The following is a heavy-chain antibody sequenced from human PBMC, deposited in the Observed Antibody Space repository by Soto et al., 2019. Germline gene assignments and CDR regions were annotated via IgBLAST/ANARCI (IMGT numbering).Heavy chain of an antibody. CDR2: IYYSGST. J-gene: IGHJ6*03. CDR1: GGSISSGGYY. D-gene: IGHD3-10*01. V-gene: IGHV4-31*03. CDR3: ARDRRDTMVRGVPKEVDHYYYMDV. Sequence: PSETLSLTCTVSGGSISSGGYYWSWIRQHPGKGLEWIGYIYYSGSTYYNPSLKSRVTISVDTSKNQFSLKLSSVTAADTAVYYCARDRRDTMVRGVPKEVDHYYYMDVWGKGTTVTVSS.